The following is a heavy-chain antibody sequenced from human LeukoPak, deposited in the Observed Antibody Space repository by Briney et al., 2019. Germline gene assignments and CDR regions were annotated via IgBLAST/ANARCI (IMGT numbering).Heavy chain of an antibody. CDR1: GYTFTGYY. CDR3: ARAAGWLPTPRTDHDAFDI. Sequence: ASVKVSCKASGYTFTGYYMHWVRQAPGQGLEWMGWINPNSGGTNYAQKFQGRVTMTRDTSISTAYMELSRLRSDDTAVYYCARAAGWLPTPRTDHDAFDIWGQGTMVTVSS. CDR2: INPNSGGT. V-gene: IGHV1-2*02. D-gene: IGHD5-18*01. J-gene: IGHJ3*02.